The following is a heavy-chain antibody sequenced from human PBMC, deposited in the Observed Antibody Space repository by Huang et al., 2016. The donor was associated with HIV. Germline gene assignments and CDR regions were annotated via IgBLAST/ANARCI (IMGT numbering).Heavy chain of an antibody. CDR1: GHTFTNSG. Sequence: QVQLVQSAAEVKKPGASVKVSCKTSGHTFTNSGITWVRQAPGQGIEWMAWITAYNGNTNDAQKLQVRVTVTTDTSTSTAYMELRNLTSDDTAVYYCARAVYYDSGGYSPGQFDIWGLGTMVTVSS. J-gene: IGHJ3*02. CDR2: ITAYNGNT. CDR3: ARAVYYDSGGYSPGQFDI. D-gene: IGHD3-22*01. V-gene: IGHV1-18*01.